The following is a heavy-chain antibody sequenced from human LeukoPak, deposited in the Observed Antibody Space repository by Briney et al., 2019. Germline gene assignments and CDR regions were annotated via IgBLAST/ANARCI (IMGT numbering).Heavy chain of an antibody. J-gene: IGHJ4*02. CDR2: IHSSGST. Sequence: SETLSLTCTVSRGSISSSIYYWGWIRQPPGKGLEWIATIHSSGSTYYNPSLKSRVTISVDTSKNQFSLKLSSVTAADTAVYYCARGRLSQDSWGQGTLVTVSS. CDR3: ARGRLSQDS. CDR1: RGSISSSIYY. V-gene: IGHV4-39*07. D-gene: IGHD3-16*02.